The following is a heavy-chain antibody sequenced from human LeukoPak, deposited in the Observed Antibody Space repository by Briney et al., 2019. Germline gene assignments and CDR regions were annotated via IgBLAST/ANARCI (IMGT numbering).Heavy chain of an antibody. CDR2: IYSGGST. Sequence: GGSLRLSCAASGFTFSSYGMHWVRQAPGKGLEWVSVIYSGGSTYYADSVKGRFTISRDNSKNTLYPQMNSLRAEDTALYYCARDRDDYFDYWGQGTLVTVSS. J-gene: IGHJ4*02. V-gene: IGHV3-53*01. CDR1: GFTFSSYG. D-gene: IGHD3-10*01. CDR3: ARDRDDYFDY.